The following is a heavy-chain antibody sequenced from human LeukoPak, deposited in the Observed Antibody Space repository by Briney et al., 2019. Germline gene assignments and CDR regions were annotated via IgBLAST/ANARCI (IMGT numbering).Heavy chain of an antibody. J-gene: IGHJ2*01. CDR3: ARVYYSSSYDYWYFDL. CDR2: IYYSGST. V-gene: IGHV4-59*01. D-gene: IGHD6-13*01. Sequence: TSETLSLTCTVSGGSIRNYYWSWIRQPPGKGLEWIGYIYYSGSTNYNPSLKSRVTISVDTSKNQFSLKLSSVTAADTAVYYCARVYYSSSYDYWYFDLWGRGTLVTVSS. CDR1: GGSIRNYY.